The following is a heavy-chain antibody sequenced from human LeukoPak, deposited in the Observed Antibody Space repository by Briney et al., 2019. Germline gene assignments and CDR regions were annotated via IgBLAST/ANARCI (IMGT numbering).Heavy chain of an antibody. Sequence: SETLSLTCAVYGGSFSGYYWSWIRQSPGKGLEWIGEINPSGNTNHNAALKSRVTISVDTSKNQFSLKLSSLTAADTAVYYCAGGGGEAPSRWGQGSLVTVSS. D-gene: IGHD2-21*01. V-gene: IGHV4-34*01. CDR3: AGGGGEAPSR. J-gene: IGHJ4*02. CDR2: INPSGNT. CDR1: GGSFSGYY.